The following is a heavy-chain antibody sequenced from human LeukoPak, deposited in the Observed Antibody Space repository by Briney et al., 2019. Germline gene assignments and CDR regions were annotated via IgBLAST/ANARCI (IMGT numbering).Heavy chain of an antibody. Sequence: PSETLSLTCTVSGGSISSSSYYWGWIRQPPGKGLEWIGSIYYSGSTYYNPSLKSRVTISVDTSKNQFSLKLSSVTAADTAVYYCARSSKRIYGSSWTSEYWGQGTLVTVSS. CDR1: GGSISSSSYY. J-gene: IGHJ4*02. V-gene: IGHV4-39*01. CDR2: IYYSGST. D-gene: IGHD6-13*01. CDR3: ARSSKRIYGSSWTSEY.